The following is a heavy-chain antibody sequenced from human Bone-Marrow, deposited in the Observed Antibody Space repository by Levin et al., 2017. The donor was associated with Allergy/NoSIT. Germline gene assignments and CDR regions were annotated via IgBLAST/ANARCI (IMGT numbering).Heavy chain of an antibody. Sequence: ETLSLTCVASGFTFSSCAMSWVRQAPGRGLEWVSGISGDGGGTYYADSVKGRFTISRDNSKNTLYVQMNSLRAEDTAIYYCAKAMKYSSGGIDYWGRGTLVTVSS. CDR3: AKAMKYSSGGIDY. CDR2: ISGDGGGT. CDR1: GFTFSSCA. D-gene: IGHD6-19*01. V-gene: IGHV3-23*01. J-gene: IGHJ4*02.